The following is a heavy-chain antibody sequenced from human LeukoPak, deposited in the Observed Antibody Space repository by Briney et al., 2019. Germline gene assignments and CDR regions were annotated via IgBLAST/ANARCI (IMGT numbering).Heavy chain of an antibody. V-gene: IGHV4-59*11. CDR2: VSHSGST. CDR3: ARLSRIAAAGAYDYHSLDV. Sequence: SETLSLTCSVSGGSINNHYWSWIRQPPGRGLEWIGSVSHSGSTNYNPSFKSRVTISVDTSDNQFSLRVNSVTAADTAVYYCARLSRIAAAGAYDYHSLDVWGQGTTVTVSS. J-gene: IGHJ6*02. CDR1: GGSINNHY. D-gene: IGHD6-13*01.